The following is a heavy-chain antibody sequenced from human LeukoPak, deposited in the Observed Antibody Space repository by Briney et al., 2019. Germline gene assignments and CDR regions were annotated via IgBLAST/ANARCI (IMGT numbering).Heavy chain of an antibody. Sequence: SETLSLSCTVSGGSFSSFSWSWIRQPAGKGLEWIGYIQVSGNTNYNPALKSRVSISLDTSKNQFSLHLSSVTAADRAVYYCARLIRDWNDHFDPWGQGTLVTVFS. D-gene: IGHD1-1*01. J-gene: IGHJ5*02. V-gene: IGHV4-4*09. CDR1: GGSFSSFS. CDR3: ARLIRDWNDHFDP. CDR2: IQVSGNT.